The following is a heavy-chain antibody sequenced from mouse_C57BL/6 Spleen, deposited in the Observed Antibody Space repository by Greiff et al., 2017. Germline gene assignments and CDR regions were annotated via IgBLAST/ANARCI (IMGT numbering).Heavy chain of an antibody. J-gene: IGHJ4*01. V-gene: IGHV5-4*03. CDR1: GFTFSSYA. Sequence: EVKLMESGGGLVKPGGSLKLSCAASGFTFSSYAMSWVRQTPEKRLEWVATISDGGSYTYYPDNVKGRFTISRDNAKNNLYLQMSHLKSEDTAMYYCADGRYWGQGTSVTVSS. CDR2: ISDGGSYT. CDR3: ADGRY.